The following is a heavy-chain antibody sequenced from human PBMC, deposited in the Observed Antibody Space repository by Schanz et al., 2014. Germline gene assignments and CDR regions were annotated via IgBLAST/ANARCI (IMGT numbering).Heavy chain of an antibody. CDR1: GYTFSNDD. V-gene: IGHV1-69*09. D-gene: IGHD6-13*01. CDR3: ARDGVDAAAGGNY. CDR2: IIPSLGLA. Sequence: QVQLVQSGAEVKKPGASVKVSCTASGYTFSNDDINWVRQAIGQGPEWMGRIIPSLGLAKYEQKFQDKVTITADTSTTTAYMELSGLRSEDTAVYYCARDGVDAAAGGNYWGQGTLVTVSS. J-gene: IGHJ4*02.